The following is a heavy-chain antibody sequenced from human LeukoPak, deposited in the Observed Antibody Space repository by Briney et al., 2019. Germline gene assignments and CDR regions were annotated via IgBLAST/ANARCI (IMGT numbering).Heavy chain of an antibody. CDR3: ARGLLGRYYFDY. CDR2: INHSGST. V-gene: IGHV4-34*01. J-gene: IGHJ4*02. CDR1: GGSFSGYY. Sequence: SETPSLTCAVYGGSFSGYYWSWIRQPPGKGLEWIGEINHSGSTNYNPSLKSRVTISVDTSKNQFSLKVSSVTAADTAVYYCARGLLGRYYFDYWGQGTLVTVSS. D-gene: IGHD1-26*01.